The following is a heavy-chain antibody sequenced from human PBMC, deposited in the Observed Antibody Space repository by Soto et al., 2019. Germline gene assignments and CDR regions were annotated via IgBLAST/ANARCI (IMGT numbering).Heavy chain of an antibody. Sequence: QVQLVESGGDVVQPGRSLRLSCAVSGFTFNNYVIHWVRQDRGKGLEWVAVTASDGNKIYADSVKDRFTISRDSPNNKVNLEMYSLRSEDTAVYYCAREDESSGYAGTFRHWGQGTLVTVSP. J-gene: IGHJ1*01. CDR1: GFTFNNYV. D-gene: IGHD3-22*01. CDR3: AREDESSGYAGTFRH. V-gene: IGHV3-30-3*01. CDR2: TASDGNK.